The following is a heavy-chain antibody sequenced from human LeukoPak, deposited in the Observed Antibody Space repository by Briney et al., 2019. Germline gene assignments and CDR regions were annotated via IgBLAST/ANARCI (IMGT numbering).Heavy chain of an antibody. CDR2: IKSNTDGGTT. CDR3: LATKGY. D-gene: IGHD1-26*01. V-gene: IGHV3-15*01. J-gene: IGHJ4*02. CDR1: GFTFNKAW. Sequence: GGSLRLSCAASGFTFNKAWMTWVRQAPGKGLEWVGRIKSNTDGGTTDYAAPVIGRFTISRDDSENTLYLQMRSLKAEDTAMYYSLATKGYWGQGTLVTVSS.